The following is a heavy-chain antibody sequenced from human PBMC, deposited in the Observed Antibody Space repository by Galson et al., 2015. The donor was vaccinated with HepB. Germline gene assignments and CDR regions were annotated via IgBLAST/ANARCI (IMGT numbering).Heavy chain of an antibody. CDR1: GYTFTSYG. CDR3: ARDTWGVVPAAIPTYYYYGMDV. J-gene: IGHJ6*02. CDR2: ISAYNGNT. Sequence: SVKVSCKASGYTFTSYGISWVRQAPGQGLEWMGWISAYNGNTNYAQKLQGRVTMTTDTSTSTAYMELRSLRSDDTAVYYCARDTWGVVPAAIPTYYYYGMDVWGQGTTVTVSS. V-gene: IGHV1-18*04. D-gene: IGHD2-2*02.